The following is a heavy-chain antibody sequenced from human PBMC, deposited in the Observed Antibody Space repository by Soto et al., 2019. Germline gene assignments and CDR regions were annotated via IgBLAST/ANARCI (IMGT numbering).Heavy chain of an antibody. CDR2: INTYTGNT. V-gene: IGHV1-18*01. CDR3: ARDDKGNGLYYYAMDV. CDR1: RYTFTSYG. J-gene: IGHJ6*02. Sequence: QLVQSGAEVKRPGASVKVSCKASRYTFTSYGVSWVRQAPGQGLQWMGWINTYTGNTEYAQNFQDRVTLTTDKGTSTAYMELRSLRPDDTAVYYCARDDKGNGLYYYAMDVWGQGTTVTVSS.